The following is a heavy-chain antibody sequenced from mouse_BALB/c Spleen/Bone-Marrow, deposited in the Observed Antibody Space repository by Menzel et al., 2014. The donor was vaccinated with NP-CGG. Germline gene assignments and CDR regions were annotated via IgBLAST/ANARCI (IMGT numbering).Heavy chain of an antibody. CDR3: ARPGTWGYFDY. V-gene: IGHV4-1*02. CDR1: GFDFSRYW. D-gene: IGHD4-1*01. Sequence: DVHLVESGGGLVQPGGSLKLSCAASGFDFSRYWMSWVRQAPGKGLEWIGEINPDSSTINYTPSLKDEFIISRDNAKNTLYLQMSKVRSEDTALYYCARPGTWGYFDYWGQGTTLTVSS. CDR2: INPDSSTI. J-gene: IGHJ2*01.